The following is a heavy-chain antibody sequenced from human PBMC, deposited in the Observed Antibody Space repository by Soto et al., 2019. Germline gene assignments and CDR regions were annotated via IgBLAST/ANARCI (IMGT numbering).Heavy chain of an antibody. Sequence: GGSLRLSCAASGFTFSSYAMHWVRQAPGKGLEWVAVISYDGIKKYYADSVKGRFTISRDNSKNTLYLQMNSLRAEDTAVYYCARDYSDSSGYYEGNWFDPWGQGTMVTV. CDR2: ISYDGIKK. CDR1: GFTFSSYA. J-gene: IGHJ5*02. D-gene: IGHD3-22*01. CDR3: ARDYSDSSGYYEGNWFDP. V-gene: IGHV3-30-3*01.